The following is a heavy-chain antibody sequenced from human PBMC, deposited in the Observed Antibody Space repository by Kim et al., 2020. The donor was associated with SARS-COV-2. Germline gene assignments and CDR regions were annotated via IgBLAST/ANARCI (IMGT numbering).Heavy chain of an antibody. Sequence: SPSFQGQVTISADKSISTAYLQWSSLKALDTAMYYCARLGREQVVSEYFQYWGQGTLVTVSS. V-gene: IGHV5-51*01. J-gene: IGHJ1*01. D-gene: IGHD6-13*01. CDR3: ARLGREQVVSEYFQY.